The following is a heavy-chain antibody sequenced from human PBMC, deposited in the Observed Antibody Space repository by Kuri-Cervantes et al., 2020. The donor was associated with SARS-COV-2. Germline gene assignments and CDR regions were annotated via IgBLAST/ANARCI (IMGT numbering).Heavy chain of an antibody. Sequence: GETLKSSCAASGLPFNFNSYSMNWVRQAPGKRLEWVSSISRSSYIFYADSVKGRFTISRDNAKNSLYLQMNSLRAEDTAVYYCARLIATGESSGSGWNDYWGQGTLVTVSS. CDR2: ISRSSYI. V-gene: IGHV3-21*01. CDR3: ARLIATGESSGSGWNDY. D-gene: IGHD6-19*01. J-gene: IGHJ4*02. CDR1: GLPFNFNSYS.